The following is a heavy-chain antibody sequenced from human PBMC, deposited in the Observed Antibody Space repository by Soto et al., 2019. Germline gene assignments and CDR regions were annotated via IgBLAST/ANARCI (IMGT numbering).Heavy chain of an antibody. J-gene: IGHJ4*02. CDR1: GYTFTGYG. CDR2: VSGSNGDT. V-gene: IGHV1-18*01. Sequence: QVQLVQSGTEVKRPGASVKVSCRVAGYTFTGYGISWMRQAPGQGLQWMGWVSGSNGDTKYVENYQGRVTMTIDTSTSTAYMELRSLRSDDTAVYYCARDISYYHDDRGYSNFDYWGQGTLVTVSP. D-gene: IGHD3-22*01. CDR3: ARDISYYHDDRGYSNFDY.